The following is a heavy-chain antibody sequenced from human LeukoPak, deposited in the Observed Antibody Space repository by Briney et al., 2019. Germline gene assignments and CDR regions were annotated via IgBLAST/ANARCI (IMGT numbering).Heavy chain of an antibody. CDR2: INPNSGGT. Sequence: GASVKVSCKASGYTFTGYYMHWVRQASGQGLEWMGWINPNSGGTNYAQKFQGRVTMTRDTSISTAYMELSRVRSDDTAVYYCANGGGGSGVPDYYMDVWGKGTTVTVSS. D-gene: IGHD3-10*01. CDR1: GYTFTGYY. J-gene: IGHJ6*03. V-gene: IGHV1-2*02. CDR3: ANGGGGSGVPDYYMDV.